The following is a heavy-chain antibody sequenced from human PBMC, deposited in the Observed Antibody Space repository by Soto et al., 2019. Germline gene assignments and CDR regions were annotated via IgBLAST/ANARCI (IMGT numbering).Heavy chain of an antibody. Sequence: QITLKESGPTLVKSTQTLTLTCTFSGFSLTTSGVGVGWIRQPPGKALEWLALIYWDDDKRYSPSLKSRLTTPKDPSKNQVVLRMTNRDPVNTPTYSGAHGLGEDWFAPWGQGTLVTVPS. CDR1: GFSLTTSGVG. V-gene: IGHV2-5*02. CDR3: AHGLGEDWFAP. J-gene: IGHJ5*02. CDR2: IYWDDDK. D-gene: IGHD3-16*01.